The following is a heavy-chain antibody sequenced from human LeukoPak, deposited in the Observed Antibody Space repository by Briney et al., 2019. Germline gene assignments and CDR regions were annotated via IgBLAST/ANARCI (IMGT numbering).Heavy chain of an antibody. J-gene: IGHJ4*02. D-gene: IGHD3-22*01. Sequence: PSETLSLTCTVSGGSVSSGSYYWSWIRQPPGKGLERIGYIYYSGSTIYNPSLKSRVTISVYTSKNQFSLKLTSVTAADAAVYYCARGSSGYYYKYFDCWGQGTLVAVSS. CDR3: ARGSSGYYYKYFDC. CDR1: GGSVSSGSYY. V-gene: IGHV4-61*01. CDR2: IYYSGST.